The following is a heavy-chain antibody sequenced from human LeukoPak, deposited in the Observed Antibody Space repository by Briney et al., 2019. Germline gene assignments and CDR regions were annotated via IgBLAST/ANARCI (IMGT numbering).Heavy chain of an antibody. CDR2: ISSSGRTI. Sequence: GGSLRLSCAASGLTFSTYEMNWVRQAPGKGLEWVSYISSSGRTIDYADSVKGRFTISRDNAKHSLYLQMNSLRAEDTAVYYCARGLRGWYFDLWGRGTLVIVSS. J-gene: IGHJ2*01. D-gene: IGHD2-15*01. CDR3: ARGLRGWYFDL. V-gene: IGHV3-48*03. CDR1: GLTFSTYE.